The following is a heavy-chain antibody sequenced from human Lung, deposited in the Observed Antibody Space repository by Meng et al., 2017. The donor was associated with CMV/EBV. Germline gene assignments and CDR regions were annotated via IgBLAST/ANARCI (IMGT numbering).Heavy chain of an antibody. CDR1: GGSISSYY. Sequence: SXTLSLTCTVSGGSISSYYWSWIRQPPGKGLEWIGYIYYSGSTNYNPSLKSRVTISVDTSKNQFSLKLSSVTAAGTAVYYCARDGSLVRLDVWGQETTVTVSS. D-gene: IGHD1-26*01. CDR2: IYYSGST. V-gene: IGHV4-59*01. CDR3: ARDGSLVRLDV. J-gene: IGHJ6*02.